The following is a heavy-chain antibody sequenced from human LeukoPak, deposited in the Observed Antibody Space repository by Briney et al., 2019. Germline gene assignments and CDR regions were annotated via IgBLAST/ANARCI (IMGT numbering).Heavy chain of an antibody. CDR3: ARSLCDSNMCYVYFDY. CDR1: GDSISNSY. D-gene: IGHD2-2*01. J-gene: IGHJ4*02. V-gene: IGHV4-59*08. CDR2: VYDSGTT. Sequence: SETLSLTCTVSGDSISNSYWSWLRQPPGKGLEWVGSVYDSGTTNYNPSLKNRLSISVDTSKKQFSLKLRSMTAADTAVYYCARSLCDSNMCYVYFDYWGQGAVVTVSS.